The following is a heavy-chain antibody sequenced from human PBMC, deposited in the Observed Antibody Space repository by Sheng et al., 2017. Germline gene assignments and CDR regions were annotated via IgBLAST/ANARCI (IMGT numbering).Heavy chain of an antibody. CDR2: IYTSGST. Sequence: VQLVESGGGLVQPGGSLRLSCAASEFTFGSYEMNWVRQAPGKGLEWIGRIYTSGSTNYNPSLKSRVTISVDTSKNQFSLKLSSVTAADTAVYYCARDTVRGVMHYWGQGTLVTVSS. CDR1: EFTFGSYE. D-gene: IGHD3-10*01. J-gene: IGHJ4*02. CDR3: ARDTVRGVMHY. V-gene: IGHV4-4*08.